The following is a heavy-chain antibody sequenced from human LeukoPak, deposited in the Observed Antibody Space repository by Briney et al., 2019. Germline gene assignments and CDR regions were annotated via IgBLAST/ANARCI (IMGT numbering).Heavy chain of an antibody. V-gene: IGHV3-11*01. J-gene: IGHJ5*02. CDR1: GFTFSDYY. Sequence: KSGGSLRLSCAASGFTFSDYYMTWIRQAPGKGLEWVSYISAGGTTIYYADSVKGRFTVSRDNARNSLYLQMNSLRAEDTAVYYCARVRSSGWTPGPWGQGTLVTVSS. CDR3: ARVRSSGWTPGP. D-gene: IGHD6-25*01. CDR2: ISAGGTTI.